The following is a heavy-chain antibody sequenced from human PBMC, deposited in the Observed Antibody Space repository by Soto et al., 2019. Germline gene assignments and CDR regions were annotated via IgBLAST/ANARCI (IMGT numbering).Heavy chain of an antibody. Sequence: QLVQSGGEVKKPGASMKVSCKASAYTFLDYAISWVRQAPGQGLEWMGCISAYYGNTSYAQKPQDRVTMTTDTSTSAAYMELRRRTTDHTAVYYCARVGLTTGKTSNDYWGQATLVSVSS. CDR2: ISAYYGNT. D-gene: IGHD1-26*01. J-gene: IGHJ4*02. V-gene: IGHV1-18*01. CDR3: ARVGLTTGKTSNDY. CDR1: AYTFLDYA.